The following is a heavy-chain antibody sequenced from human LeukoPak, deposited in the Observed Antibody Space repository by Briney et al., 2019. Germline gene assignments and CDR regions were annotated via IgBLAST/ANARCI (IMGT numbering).Heavy chain of an antibody. D-gene: IGHD1-7*01. CDR2: MNPNSGNT. CDR1: GYTFTSYD. Sequence: ASVKVSCKASGYTFTSYDINWVRQATGQGLEWMGWMNPNSGNTGYAQKFQGRVTMTRNTSISTAYMELSRLRSDDTAVYYCARDVRYNWNYSPIDYWGQGTLVTVSS. J-gene: IGHJ4*02. CDR3: ARDVRYNWNYSPIDY. V-gene: IGHV1-8*01.